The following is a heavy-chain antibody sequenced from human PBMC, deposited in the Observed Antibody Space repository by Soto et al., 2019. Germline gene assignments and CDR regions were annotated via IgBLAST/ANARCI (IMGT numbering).Heavy chain of an antibody. D-gene: IGHD4-4*01. J-gene: IGHJ4*02. CDR2: IIPILGIA. V-gene: IGHV1-69*02. CDR1: GGTFSSYT. Sequence: QVQLVQSGAEVKKPGSSVKVSCKASGGTFSSYTISWVRQAPGQGLEWMGRIIPILGIANYAQKFQGRVTSTADKSTSTAYMELSSLRCEDTAVYYCARGHSNRLWGFAYFDYWGQGTLVTVSS. CDR3: ARGHSNRLWGFAYFDY.